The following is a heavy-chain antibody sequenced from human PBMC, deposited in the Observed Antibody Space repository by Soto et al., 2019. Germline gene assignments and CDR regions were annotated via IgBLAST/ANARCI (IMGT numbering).Heavy chain of an antibody. Sequence: SETLSLTFTVSGGSISSYYWSWIRQPPGKGLEWIGYIYYSGSTNYNPSLKSRVTISVDTSKNQFSLKLSSVTAADTAVYYCARDRGSSGWYLVGAFDIWGQGAMVTVSS. CDR3: ARDRGSSGWYLVGAFDI. CDR1: GGSISSYY. CDR2: IYYSGST. V-gene: IGHV4-59*01. D-gene: IGHD6-19*01. J-gene: IGHJ3*02.